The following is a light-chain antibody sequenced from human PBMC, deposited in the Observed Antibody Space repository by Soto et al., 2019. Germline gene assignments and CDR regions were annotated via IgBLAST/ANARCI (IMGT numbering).Light chain of an antibody. J-gene: IGKJ4*01. V-gene: IGKV3-11*01. CDR2: AAS. CDR1: RSVGNN. Sequence: EIVLTQSPATLSLSPGERATLSCRASRSVGNNLAWYQKKPGQATGLLIYAASTRATGIPARFSGSGSGTDFTLTISSLEPEDFAVYDCQQHADWPLTFGGGTKVEIK. CDR3: QQHADWPLT.